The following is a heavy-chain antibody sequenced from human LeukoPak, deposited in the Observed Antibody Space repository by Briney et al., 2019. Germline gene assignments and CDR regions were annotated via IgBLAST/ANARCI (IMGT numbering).Heavy chain of an antibody. CDR3: ARVPPRIRGGTFDI. V-gene: IGHV3-21*01. J-gene: IGHJ3*02. D-gene: IGHD2-15*01. CDR2: ISSFCSYI. Sequence: GESLRLSCAASRFTFSSYSMNWVRQAPRKGLEWVSSISSFCSYIYYADSVKGRFTISRDNAKNSLYLQMNSLRVEDTAVYYCARVPPRIRGGTFDIWGQGTMVTVSS. CDR1: RFTFSSYS.